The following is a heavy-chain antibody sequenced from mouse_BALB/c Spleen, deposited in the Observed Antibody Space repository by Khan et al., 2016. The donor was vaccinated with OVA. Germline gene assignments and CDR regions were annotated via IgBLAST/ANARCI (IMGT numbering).Heavy chain of an antibody. Sequence: EVELVESGGGLVQPGGSLKLSCAASGFDFSRYWMSWVRQAPGKGLEWIGEINPDSSTINYTPSLNDKFIISRDNAKNTLYLQMSKVRSGDTALYYCARGLRRYYYAMDYWGQGTSVTVSS. CDR3: ARGLRRYYYAMDY. J-gene: IGHJ4*01. D-gene: IGHD2-2*01. CDR2: INPDSSTI. V-gene: IGHV4-1*02. CDR1: GFDFSRYW.